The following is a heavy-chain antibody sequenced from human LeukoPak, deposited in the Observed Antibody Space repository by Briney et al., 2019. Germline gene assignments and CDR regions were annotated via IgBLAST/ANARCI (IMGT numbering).Heavy chain of an antibody. D-gene: IGHD2-15*01. CDR2: INHSGST. CDR3: ARGGYCSGGSCYFPYYYYYYGMDV. J-gene: IGHJ6*02. CDR1: GGSISSYY. V-gene: IGHV4-34*01. Sequence: SETLSLTCTVSGGSISSYYWSWIRQPPGKGLEWIGEINHSGSTNYNPSLKSRVTISVDTSKNQFSLKLSSVTAADTAVYYCARGGYCSGGSCYFPYYYYYYGMDVWGQGTTVTVSS.